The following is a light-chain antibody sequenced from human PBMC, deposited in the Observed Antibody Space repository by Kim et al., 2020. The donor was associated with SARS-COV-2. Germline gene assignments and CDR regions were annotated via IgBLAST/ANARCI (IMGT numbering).Light chain of an antibody. CDR1: SGHSRND. CDR2: LNSDGSH. V-gene: IGLV4-69*01. J-gene: IGLJ3*02. CDR3: QTWDTSIHV. Sequence: QLVLTQSPSASASLGASVTLTCTLSSGHSRNDIAWHQQQPERGPRYLMKLNSDGSHTKGDGIPDRCSGSSSGAERYLTISSLQSEDEADYYCQTWDTSIHVFGGGTQLTVL.